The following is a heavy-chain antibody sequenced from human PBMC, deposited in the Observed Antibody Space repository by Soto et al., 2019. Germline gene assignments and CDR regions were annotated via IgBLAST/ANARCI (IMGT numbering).Heavy chain of an antibody. D-gene: IGHD2-15*01. J-gene: IGHJ5*02. V-gene: IGHV1-69*06. CDR1: GGTFSSYA. CDR2: IIPIFGTA. Sequence: WASVKVSCKASGGTFSSYAISWVRQAPGQGLEWMGGIIPIFGTANYAQKFQGRVTITADKSTSTAYMELSSLRSEDTAVYYCARVRGLKYCSGGSSSSGPQNWFDPWGQGNLVTVSS. CDR3: ARVRGLKYCSGGSSSSGPQNWFDP.